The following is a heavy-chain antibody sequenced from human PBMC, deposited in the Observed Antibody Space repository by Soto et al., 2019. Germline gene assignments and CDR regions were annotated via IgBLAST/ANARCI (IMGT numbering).Heavy chain of an antibody. CDR1: GYTFTNYG. D-gene: IGHD2-15*01. CDR2: ISASGGST. J-gene: IGHJ4*02. CDR3: ARQYCSGGSCYTLDY. Sequence: GASVKVSCKASGYTFTNYGISWVRQAPGQGLEWMGWISASGGSTSYAQKFQGRVTMTRDTSTSTVYMELSSLRSEDTAVYYCARQYCSGGSCYTLDYWGQGTLVTVS. V-gene: IGHV1-18*01.